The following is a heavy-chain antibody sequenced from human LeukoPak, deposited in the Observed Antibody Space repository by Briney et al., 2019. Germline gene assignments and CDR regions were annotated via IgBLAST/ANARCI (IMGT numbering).Heavy chain of an antibody. CDR3: ARGAWGITIFGVVITYFDY. Sequence: SETLSLTCTVSGSSFSSGNSYWSWIRQPPGKGLEWIGYIYYTGNTNYNPSLKSRVTISVDTSKNQFSLKLSSVTAADTAVYYCARGAWGITIFGVVITYFDYWGQGTLVTVSS. J-gene: IGHJ4*02. D-gene: IGHD3-3*01. CDR2: IYYTGNT. CDR1: GSSFSSGNSY. V-gene: IGHV4-61*01.